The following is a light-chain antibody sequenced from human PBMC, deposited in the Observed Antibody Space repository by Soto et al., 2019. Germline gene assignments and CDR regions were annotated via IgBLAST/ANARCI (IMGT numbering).Light chain of an antibody. J-gene: IGLJ1*01. V-gene: IGLV2-14*01. CDR3: SSYTSSSTSLYV. CDR1: SSDVGGYNY. Sequence: QSVLTQPASVSGSPGQSITISCTGNSSDVGGYNYVSWYQQHPGKAPKLMIYDVSNRPSGVSNRFSGSKSGNTASLAISGLQAEDEADYYCSSYTSSSTSLYVFGTGTKVTVL. CDR2: DVS.